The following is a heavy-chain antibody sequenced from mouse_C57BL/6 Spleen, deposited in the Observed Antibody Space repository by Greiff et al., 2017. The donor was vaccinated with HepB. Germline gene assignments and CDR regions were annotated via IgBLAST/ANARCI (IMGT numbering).Heavy chain of an antibody. Sequence: VQLVESGAELARPGASVKMSCKASGYTFTSYTMHWVKQRPGQGLEWIGYINPSSGYTKYNQKFKDKATLTADKSSSTAYMQLSSLTSEDSAVYYCARGDGYDDYWGQGTTLTVSS. D-gene: IGHD2-2*01. V-gene: IGHV1-4*01. J-gene: IGHJ2*01. CDR2: INPSSGYT. CDR1: GYTFTSYT. CDR3: ARGDGYDDY.